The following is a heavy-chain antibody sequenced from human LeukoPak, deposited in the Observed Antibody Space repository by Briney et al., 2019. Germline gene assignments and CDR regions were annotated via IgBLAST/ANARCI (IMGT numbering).Heavy chain of an antibody. D-gene: IGHD3-22*01. J-gene: IGHJ4*02. CDR3: TSLNTYYYDSSGYFQSDY. Sequence: GGSLRLSCAASGFTFSSYEMNWVRQAPGKGLEWVSYISSSGSTIYYADSVKGRFTISRDNAKNSLYLQMNSLKTGDTAVYYCTSLNTYYYDSSGYFQSDYWGRGTLVTVSS. CDR1: GFTFSSYE. CDR2: ISSSGSTI. V-gene: IGHV3-48*03.